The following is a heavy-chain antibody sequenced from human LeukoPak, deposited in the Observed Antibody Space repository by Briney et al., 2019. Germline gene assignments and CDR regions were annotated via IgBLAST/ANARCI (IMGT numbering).Heavy chain of an antibody. Sequence: GGSLRLSCAASGFTFSSYSMNWVRQAPGKGLEWVSSISSSSSYIYYADSVKGRFTISRDNAKNSLSLQMNSLRAEDTAVYYCAKDPRYYDSSGIHYFDYWGQGTLVTVSS. CDR1: GFTFSSYS. J-gene: IGHJ4*02. V-gene: IGHV3-21*01. D-gene: IGHD3-22*01. CDR3: AKDPRYYDSSGIHYFDY. CDR2: ISSSSSYI.